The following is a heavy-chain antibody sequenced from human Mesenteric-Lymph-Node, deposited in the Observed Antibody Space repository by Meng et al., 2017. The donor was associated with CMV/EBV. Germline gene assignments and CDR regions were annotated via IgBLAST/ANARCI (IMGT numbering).Heavy chain of an antibody. CDR2: IIPIFGTA. Sequence: ISWVRQAPGQGLEWMGGIIPIFGTANYAQKFQGRVTITADESTSTAYMELSSLRSEDTAVYYCATPHSIYCSSTSCYADYYYGMDVWGQGTTVTVSS. V-gene: IGHV1-69*01. D-gene: IGHD2-2*01. CDR3: ATPHSIYCSSTSCYADYYYGMDV. J-gene: IGHJ6*02.